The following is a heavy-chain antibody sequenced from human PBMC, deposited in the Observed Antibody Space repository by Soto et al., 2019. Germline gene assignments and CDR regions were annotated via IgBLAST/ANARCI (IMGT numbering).Heavy chain of an antibody. D-gene: IGHD3-16*02. CDR3: ARGPYDYVWGSNPPHFDY. CDR1: GFTFSDYY. V-gene: IGHV3-11*01. CDR2: ISSSGSTI. Sequence: QVQLVESGGGLVKPGGSLRLSCAASGFTFSDYYMNWIRQAPGKGLEWVSYISSSGSTIYYADSVKGRFTISRDNAKNSLYLQMNSLRDEDTAVYCCARGPYDYVWGSNPPHFDYWGQGTLVTVSS. J-gene: IGHJ4*02.